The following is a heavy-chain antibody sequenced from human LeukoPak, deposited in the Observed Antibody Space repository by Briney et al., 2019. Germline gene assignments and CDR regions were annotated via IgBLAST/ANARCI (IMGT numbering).Heavy chain of an antibody. V-gene: IGHV2-5*01. D-gene: IGHD2-2*01. CDR3: AHRQNDCTSTSCYAGDWFDP. Sequence: ASGPTLVKPPQTLTLTCTFSGCSLRTRGGGVGWIRQPPGKALEWLALSYWNDDKRYSPSLKSRLTITKHPSTNQVVLTMTSMAPVDTSTYYCAHRQNDCTSTSCYAGDWFDPWGQGTLVTVSS. CDR1: GCSLRTRGGG. J-gene: IGHJ5*02. CDR2: SYWNDDK.